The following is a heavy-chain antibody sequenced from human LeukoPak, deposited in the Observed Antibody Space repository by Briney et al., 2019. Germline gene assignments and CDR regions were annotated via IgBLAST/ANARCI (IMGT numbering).Heavy chain of an antibody. D-gene: IGHD2-15*01. CDR1: GHTFTGYY. CDR2: INPNSGGA. V-gene: IGHV1-2*02. J-gene: IGHJ4*02. Sequence: GASVKVSCKASGHTFTGYYMHWVRLAPGHGLEWMGWINPNSGGANYAQNFQGRVTMTRDTSISTAYMELSRLRSDDTAVYYCARERCSGGSCLPLFDYWGQGTLVTVSS. CDR3: ARERCSGGSCLPLFDY.